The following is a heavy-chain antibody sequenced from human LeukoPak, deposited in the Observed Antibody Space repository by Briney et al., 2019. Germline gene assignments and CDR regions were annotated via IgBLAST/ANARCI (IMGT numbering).Heavy chain of an antibody. V-gene: IGHV1-2*02. CDR2: INPNSGGT. CDR3: ARDRVVVPAAFDY. CDR1: GYTFTAYY. D-gene: IGHD2-2*01. Sequence: GAPVKVSCKASGYTFTAYYMHWVRQSPGQGLEWMGWINPNSGGTNYAQKFQGRVTMTRDTSISTAYMELSRLRSDDTAVYYCARDRVVVPAAFDYWGQGILVTVSS. J-gene: IGHJ4*02.